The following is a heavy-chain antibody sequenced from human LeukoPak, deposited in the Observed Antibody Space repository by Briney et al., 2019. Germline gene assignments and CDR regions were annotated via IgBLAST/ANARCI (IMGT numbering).Heavy chain of an antibody. V-gene: IGHV4-61*02. CDR1: GGSISSGGYY. Sequence: SETLSLTCTVSGGSISSGGYYWSWIRQPAGKGLEWIGRIYTSGSTNYNPSLKGRVTMSVDTSKNQFSLKLSSVTAADTAVYYCARDYGSGSYYNIDDAFDIWGQGTMVTVSS. CDR3: ARDYGSGSYYNIDDAFDI. CDR2: IYTSGST. J-gene: IGHJ3*02. D-gene: IGHD3-10*01.